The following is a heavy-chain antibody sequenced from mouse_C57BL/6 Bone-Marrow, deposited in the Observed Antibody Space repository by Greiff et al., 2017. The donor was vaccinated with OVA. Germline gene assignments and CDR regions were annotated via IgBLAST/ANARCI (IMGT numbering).Heavy chain of an antibody. D-gene: IGHD1-2*01. CDR1: GFNIKDYY. J-gene: IGHJ3*01. CDR2: IDPEDGET. V-gene: IGHV14-2*01. Sequence: VQLQQSGAELVKPGASVKLSCTASGFNIKDYYMHWVKQRTEQGLEWIGRIDPEDGETKYAPKFQGKATITADTSSNTAYLHLLSLTSDDTAFYDCASSHYYVAWFAYWGQGTLVTVSA. CDR3: ASSHYYVAWFAY.